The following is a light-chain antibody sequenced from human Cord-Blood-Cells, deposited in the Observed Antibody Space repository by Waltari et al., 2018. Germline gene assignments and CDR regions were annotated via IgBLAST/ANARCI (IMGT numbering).Light chain of an antibody. V-gene: IGLV2-14*03. Sequence: QSALTQPASVSGSPGQSITISCTGTTSDVGGYNYVSWYQQHPGKAPNLMIFDVSNRPSGFSNRIAGSKTGNTASLTISVLQAEDEADYYFSSYTSSSTYVFGTWTKVTVL. CDR3: SSYTSSSTYV. CDR1: TSDVGGYNY. CDR2: DVS. J-gene: IGLJ1*01.